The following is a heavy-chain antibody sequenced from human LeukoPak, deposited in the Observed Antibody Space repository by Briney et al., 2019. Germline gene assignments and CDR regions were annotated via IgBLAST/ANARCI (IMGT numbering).Heavy chain of an antibody. V-gene: IGHV4-34*01. J-gene: IGHJ4*02. CDR2: INHSGST. D-gene: IGHD2-15*01. CDR3: ARTAGGSYYFDY. Sequence: SETLSLTCAVYGGSFSGYYWSWIRQPPGKGLEWIGEINHSGSTSYNPSLKSRVTISVDTSKNQFSLKLSSVTAADTAVYYCARTAGGSYYFDYWGQGTLVTVSS. CDR1: GGSFSGYY.